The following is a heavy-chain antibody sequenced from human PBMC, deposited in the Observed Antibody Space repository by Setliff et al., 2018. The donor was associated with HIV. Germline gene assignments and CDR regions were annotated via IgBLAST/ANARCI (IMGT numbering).Heavy chain of an antibody. Sequence: ASVKVSCKASGYSFTDYFIHWVRQAPGRGLEWMGWISPHSGGTRTTRTFRGRVTMTRDTSITTVYMEVSGLRSDDTAVYYCAREAIVSGPAYYYYYMDVWGKGTTVTVSS. D-gene: IGHD3-9*01. CDR3: AREAIVSGPAYYYYYMDV. CDR2: ISPHSGGT. V-gene: IGHV1-2*02. CDR1: GYSFTDYF. J-gene: IGHJ6*03.